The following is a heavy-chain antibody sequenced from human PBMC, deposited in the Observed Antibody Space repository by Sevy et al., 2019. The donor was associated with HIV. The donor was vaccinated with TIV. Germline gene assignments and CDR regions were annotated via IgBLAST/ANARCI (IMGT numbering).Heavy chain of an antibody. Sequence: ASVKVSCKASGYTFTSYGISWVRQAPGQGLEWMGWISAYNGNTNYAQKLQGRVTMTTDTSTSTAYMELRSLRSDDTAVFYCARQTTNYYDSSGYLGVWGQGTTVTVSS. CDR2: ISAYNGNT. V-gene: IGHV1-18*01. D-gene: IGHD3-22*01. J-gene: IGHJ6*02. CDR3: ARQTTNYYDSSGYLGV. CDR1: GYTFTSYG.